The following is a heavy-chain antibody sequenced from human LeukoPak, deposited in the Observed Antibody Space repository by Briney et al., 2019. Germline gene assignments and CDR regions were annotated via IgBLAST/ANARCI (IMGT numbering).Heavy chain of an antibody. Sequence: SETLSLTCTVSGGSISSYYWSWIRQPPGKGLEWIGYIYYSGSTNYNPSLKSRVTISVDTSKNQFSLKLSSVTAADTAVYYCARSGDYAHYYYYMDVWGKGTTVTVSS. CDR2: IYYSGST. D-gene: IGHD4-17*01. CDR1: GGSISSYY. J-gene: IGHJ6*03. CDR3: ARSGDYAHYYYYMDV. V-gene: IGHV4-59*01.